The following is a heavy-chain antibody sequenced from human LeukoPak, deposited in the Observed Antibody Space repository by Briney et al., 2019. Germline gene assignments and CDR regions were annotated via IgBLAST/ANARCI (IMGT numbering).Heavy chain of an antibody. D-gene: IGHD3-10*01. CDR2: IYHSGST. V-gene: IGHV4-38-2*02. Sequence: SETLSLTCTVSGYSIRSHYYWGWIRQPPGKGLEWIATIYHSGSTYYNPSLKSRVTISVHTSKNQFSLKLSSVTAADTAIYYCARVSADYYPVSPSWGPGTLVTVSS. CDR1: GYSIRSHYY. J-gene: IGHJ5*02. CDR3: ARVSADYYPVSPS.